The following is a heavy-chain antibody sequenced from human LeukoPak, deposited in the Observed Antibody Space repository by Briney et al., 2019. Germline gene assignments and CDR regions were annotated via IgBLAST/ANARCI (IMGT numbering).Heavy chain of an antibody. Sequence: SETLSLTCAVYGRSFSGYYWSWIRQPPGKGLEWIGEINHSGSTNYNPSLKSRVTISVDTSKNQFSLKLSSVTAADTAVYYCARDSMITFGGAGFDYWGQGTLVTVSS. CDR1: GRSFSGYY. D-gene: IGHD3-16*01. J-gene: IGHJ4*02. CDR3: ARDSMITFGGAGFDY. CDR2: INHSGST. V-gene: IGHV4-34*01.